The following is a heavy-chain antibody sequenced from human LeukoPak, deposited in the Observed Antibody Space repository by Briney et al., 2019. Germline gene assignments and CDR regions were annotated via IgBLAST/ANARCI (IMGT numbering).Heavy chain of an antibody. CDR3: ARDRWYSRNWNDAVDI. Sequence: GASVKVSCKTSGYSFTSYGISWVRQAPGQGLEWMGWISAYNGNTNYAQKVQGRVTMTTYTSTSTAYMELRSLRSDDTAVYYCARDRWYSRNWNDAVDIWGQGTMVTVSS. J-gene: IGHJ3*02. D-gene: IGHD6-13*01. CDR1: GYSFTSYG. V-gene: IGHV1-18*01. CDR2: ISAYNGNT.